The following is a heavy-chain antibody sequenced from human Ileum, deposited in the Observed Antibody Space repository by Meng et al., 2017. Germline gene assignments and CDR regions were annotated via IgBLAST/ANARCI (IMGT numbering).Heavy chain of an antibody. Sequence: QVQLQQWGAGLLKPSETLSLTCAFYGGSFSHYDWNWIRQFQGKGLEWIGQSNNSGSSNYNPSLSSRVTISADMSKSQSSLKLSSVTAADTAMYYCRLAYCIGDCGDYWGQGTLVTVSS. CDR2: SNNSGSS. CDR3: RLAYCIGDCGDY. CDR1: GGSFSHYD. V-gene: IGHV4-34*02. D-gene: IGHD2-21*02. J-gene: IGHJ4*02.